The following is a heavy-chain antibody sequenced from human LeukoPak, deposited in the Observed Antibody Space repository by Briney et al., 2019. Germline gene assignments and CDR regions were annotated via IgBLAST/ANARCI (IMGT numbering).Heavy chain of an antibody. D-gene: IGHD5-24*01. CDR1: GGTFSSYA. J-gene: IGHJ4*02. CDR3: ARDPDVEMATNRAFDY. Sequence: ASMKVSCKASGGTFSSYAISWVRQAPGQGLEWMGRIIPILGIANYAQKFQGRVTITADKSTSTAYMELSSLRSEDTAVYYCARDPDVEMATNRAFDYWGQGTLVTVSS. CDR2: IIPILGIA. V-gene: IGHV1-69*04.